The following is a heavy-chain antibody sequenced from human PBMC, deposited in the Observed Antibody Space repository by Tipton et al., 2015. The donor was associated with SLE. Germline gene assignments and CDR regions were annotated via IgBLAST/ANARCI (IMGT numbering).Heavy chain of an antibody. CDR2: IYYSGST. Sequence: QLVQSGAEVKPSETLSLTCTVSGGSISSYYWSWIRQPPGKGLEWIGYIYYSGSTNYNPSLKSRVTISVDTSKNQFSLKLSSVTAADTAVYYCARTKQQGYYMDVWGKGTTVTVSS. D-gene: IGHD6-13*01. CDR3: ARTKQQGYYMDV. J-gene: IGHJ6*03. CDR1: GGSISSYY. V-gene: IGHV4-59*01.